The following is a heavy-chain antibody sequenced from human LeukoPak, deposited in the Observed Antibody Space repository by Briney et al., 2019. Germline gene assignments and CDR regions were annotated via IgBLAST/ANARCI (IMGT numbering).Heavy chain of an antibody. D-gene: IGHD3-10*01. Sequence: PGGSLRLSCAASGLTFSNYGMSWVRQVPGKGLEWVAFIRYDGGNKYYADSVKGRFTISRDNSKNTLYLQMNSLRAEDTAVYYCAKDQAAAVLLLLPGLFDYWGQGTLVTVSS. CDR1: GLTFSNYG. CDR2: IRYDGGNK. CDR3: AKDQAAAVLLLLPGLFDY. J-gene: IGHJ4*02. V-gene: IGHV3-30*02.